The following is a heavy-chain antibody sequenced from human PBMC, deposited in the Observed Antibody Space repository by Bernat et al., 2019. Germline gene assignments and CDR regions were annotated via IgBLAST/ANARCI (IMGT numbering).Heavy chain of an antibody. J-gene: IGHJ5*02. CDR1: GFTFSSYS. CDR3: ARDMGPSGSYYRA. V-gene: IGHV3-21*04. Sequence: EVQLVESGGGLVKPGGSLRLSCAASGFTFSSYSMNWVRQAPGKGLEWVSSISSSSSYTNYADSVKGRFTISRDNAKNSLYLQMNSLRAEDTAVYYCARDMGPSGSYYRAWGQGTLVTVSS. D-gene: IGHD1-26*01. CDR2: ISSSSSYT.